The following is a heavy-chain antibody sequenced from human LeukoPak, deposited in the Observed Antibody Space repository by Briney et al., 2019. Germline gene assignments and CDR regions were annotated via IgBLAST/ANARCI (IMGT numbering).Heavy chain of an antibody. CDR2: IDSNSRTI. D-gene: IGHD2-15*01. Sequence: GGSLRLSCAASGFTFSTYEMDWVRQAPGKGLEWVSYIDSNSRTIHYADSVKGRFTISRDNAKNSLYLQMSSLRAEDTALYYCVREYCSGGSCSDAFDIWGQGTMVTVSS. J-gene: IGHJ3*02. V-gene: IGHV3-48*03. CDR1: GFTFSTYE. CDR3: VREYCSGGSCSDAFDI.